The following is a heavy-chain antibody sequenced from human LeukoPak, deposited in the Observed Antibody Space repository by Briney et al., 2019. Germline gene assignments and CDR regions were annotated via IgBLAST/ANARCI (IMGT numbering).Heavy chain of an antibody. Sequence: GRSLRLSCAASGFSISSYSMNWVRQAPGKGLEWVSSISSSSSYIYYADSVKGRFTISRDNAKNSLYLQMNSLRAEDTAVYYCARVSEYSSSWYVWFDPWGQGTLVTVSS. CDR2: ISSSSSYI. CDR1: GFSISSYS. CDR3: ARVSEYSSSWYVWFDP. J-gene: IGHJ5*02. D-gene: IGHD6-13*01. V-gene: IGHV3-21*01.